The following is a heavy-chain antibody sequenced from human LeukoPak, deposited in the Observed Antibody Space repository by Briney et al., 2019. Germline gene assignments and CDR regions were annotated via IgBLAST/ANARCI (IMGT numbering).Heavy chain of an antibody. CDR1: GFTFSNRW. CDR3: ASLLFAGAYTGWFDF. D-gene: IGHD3-16*01. V-gene: IGHV3-7*03. Sequence: GGSLRLSCAASGFTFSNRWMSWVRQAPGEGLEWVANIKVDGSEKYYVDSVKGRFTISRDNAKKSLFLQMNSLRADDTAVYYCASLLFAGAYTGWFDFWGQGTLVTVSS. CDR2: IKVDGSEK. J-gene: IGHJ4*02.